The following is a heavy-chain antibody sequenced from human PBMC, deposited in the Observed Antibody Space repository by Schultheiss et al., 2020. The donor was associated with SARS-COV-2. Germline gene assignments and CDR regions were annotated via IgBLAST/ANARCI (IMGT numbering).Heavy chain of an antibody. Sequence: GESLKISCAASGFTFSSYAMSWVRQAPGKGLEWVSAISGSGGSTYYADSVKGRFTISRDNSKNTLYLQMNSLRAEDTAVYYCAYSSSSFPDYWGQGTLVTVSS. CDR3: AYSSSSFPDY. CDR2: ISGSGGST. D-gene: IGHD6-6*01. CDR1: GFTFSSYA. V-gene: IGHV3-23*01. J-gene: IGHJ4*02.